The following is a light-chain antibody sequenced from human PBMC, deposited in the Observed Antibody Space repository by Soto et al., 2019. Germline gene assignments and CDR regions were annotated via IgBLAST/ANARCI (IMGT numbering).Light chain of an antibody. CDR1: QGIRNA. CDR3: QQDINYLCT. CDR2: GAS. V-gene: IGKV1-6*01. Sequence: IEFTQSPSSLSASVGDRVTLSCRASQGIRNALGWYQQKPGQPPKALIYGASNLHSGVPPRFSGSGSGTEFTLTISSLEPEDSATYYCQQDINYLCTFGHGTKVDIK. J-gene: IGKJ1*01.